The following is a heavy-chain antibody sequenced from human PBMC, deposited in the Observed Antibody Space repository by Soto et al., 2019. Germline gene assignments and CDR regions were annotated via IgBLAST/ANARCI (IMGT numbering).Heavy chain of an antibody. Sequence: NPSETLSLTCTVSGGSISSYYWSWIRQPAGKGLEWIGRIYTSGSTNYNPSLKSRVTMSVDTSKNQFSLKLSSVTAADTAVYYCARDFSSGVVVIPPVYYYYGMDVCGQGTTVPVSS. CDR1: GGSISSYY. V-gene: IGHV4-4*07. J-gene: IGHJ6*02. D-gene: IGHD3-22*01. CDR3: ARDFSSGVVVIPPVYYYYGMDV. CDR2: IYTSGST.